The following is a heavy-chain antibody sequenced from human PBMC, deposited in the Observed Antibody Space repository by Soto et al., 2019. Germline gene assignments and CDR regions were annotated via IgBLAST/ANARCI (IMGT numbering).Heavy chain of an antibody. CDR1: GFTFSSYG. V-gene: IGHV3-33*01. CDR2: IWYDGSNK. CDR3: ARARYSGYDSPYYYGMDV. Sequence: QVQLVESGGGVVQPGRSLRLSCAASGFTFSSYGMHWVRQAPGKGLEWVAVIWYDGSNKYYADSVKGRFTISRDNSKNPLYLQMNSLRSEDPAVYYCARARYSGYDSPYYYGMDVWGQGTTVTVAS. J-gene: IGHJ6*02. D-gene: IGHD5-12*01.